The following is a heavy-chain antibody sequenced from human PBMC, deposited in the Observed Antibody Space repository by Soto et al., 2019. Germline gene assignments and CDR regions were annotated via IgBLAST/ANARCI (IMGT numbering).Heavy chain of an antibody. CDR1: GFTFSTYW. D-gene: IGHD3-16*02. CDR2: IKQDGSEN. CDR3: ARGAFPTWGSYPLDY. Sequence: EVQLEESGGGLVQPGGSLRLSCAASGFTFSTYWMTWVRQAPGKGLEWVANIKQDGSENYYVDSVKGRFTISRDNAKNSLCLEMNSLRADDTAVYYCARGAFPTWGSYPLDYWGQGTLVTVSS. J-gene: IGHJ4*02. V-gene: IGHV3-7*04.